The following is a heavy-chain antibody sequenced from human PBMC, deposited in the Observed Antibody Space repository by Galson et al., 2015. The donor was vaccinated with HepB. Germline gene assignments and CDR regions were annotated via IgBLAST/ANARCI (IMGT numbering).Heavy chain of an antibody. Sequence: LRLSCAASGFTFSIYAMSWVRQAPGKGLEWVSAISGSGGSTYYADSVKGRFTISRDNSKNTLYLQMNSLRAEDTAVYYCASEGSSEGAFDIWGQGTMVTVSS. D-gene: IGHD3-10*01. J-gene: IGHJ3*02. CDR1: GFTFSIYA. V-gene: IGHV3-23*01. CDR2: ISGSGGST. CDR3: ASEGSSEGAFDI.